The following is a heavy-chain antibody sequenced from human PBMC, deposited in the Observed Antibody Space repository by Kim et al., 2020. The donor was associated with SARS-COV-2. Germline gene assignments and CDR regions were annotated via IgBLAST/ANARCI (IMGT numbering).Heavy chain of an antibody. J-gene: IGHJ4*02. D-gene: IGHD6-13*01. CDR2: ISAYNGNT. Sequence: ASVKVSCKASGYTFTSYGISWVRQAPGQGLEWMGWISAYNGNTNYAQKLQGRVTMTTDTSTSTAYMELRSLRSDDTAVYYCARDRRDGKYSSSLWVLWGQGTLVTVSS. V-gene: IGHV1-18*01. CDR3: ARDRRDGKYSSSLWVL. CDR1: GYTFTSYG.